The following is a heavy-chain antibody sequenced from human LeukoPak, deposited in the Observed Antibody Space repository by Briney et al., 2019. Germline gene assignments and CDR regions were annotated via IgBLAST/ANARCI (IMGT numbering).Heavy chain of an antibody. J-gene: IGHJ4*02. CDR3: VGYCSSTSCYTGRYY. V-gene: IGHV3-23*01. Sequence: GGSLRLSCAASGLTFSDYWMSWARQAPGKGLEWVSAISGSGGSTYYADSVKGRFTISRDNSKNTLYLQMNSLRAEDTAVYYCVGYCSSTSCYTGRYYWGQGTLVTVSS. CDR1: GLTFSDYW. D-gene: IGHD2-2*02. CDR2: ISGSGGST.